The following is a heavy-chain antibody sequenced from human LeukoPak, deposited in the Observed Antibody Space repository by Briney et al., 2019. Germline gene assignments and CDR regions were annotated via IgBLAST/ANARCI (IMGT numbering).Heavy chain of an antibody. V-gene: IGHV3-7*01. CDR1: GFTFSSYW. J-gene: IGHJ5*02. CDR3: ARDDCSSISCYHNWFDP. Sequence: GGSLRLSCAASGFTFSSYWMSWVRQAPGKGLEWVANIKQDGSEKYYVDSVKGRFTISRDNAKNSLYLQMNSLRAEDTAVYYCARDDCSSISCYHNWFDPWGQGALVTVSS. D-gene: IGHD2-2*01. CDR2: IKQDGSEK.